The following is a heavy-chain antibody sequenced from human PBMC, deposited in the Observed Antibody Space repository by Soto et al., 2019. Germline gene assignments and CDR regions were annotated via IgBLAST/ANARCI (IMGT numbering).Heavy chain of an antibody. D-gene: IGHD2-21*02. Sequence: GCLRLPGSASGRIFSNYAMTGVRQGPGRGLEWVSTTSFSGGRTYYADSVKGRFTISRDNSNNTLFLQMSSLRAEDTAIYYCATDSRAFCGGDCSKDYWGQGTLVTVYS. V-gene: IGHV3-23*01. CDR1: GRIFSNYA. CDR3: ATDSRAFCGGDCSKDY. CDR2: TSFSGGRT. J-gene: IGHJ4*02.